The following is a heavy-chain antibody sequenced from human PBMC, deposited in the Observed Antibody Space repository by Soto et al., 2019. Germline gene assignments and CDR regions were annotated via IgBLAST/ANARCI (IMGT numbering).Heavy chain of an antibody. Sequence: HGFRQAPGKGREWVAVLSYGGDYKYYADSVKGRFTISRDISENTLYLQMNSLRAEDTAVYYCAKGGNTSFDYWGQGALVTVSS. V-gene: IGHV3-30*18. CDR3: AKGGNTSFDY. CDR2: LSYGGDYK. D-gene: IGHD2-2*01. J-gene: IGHJ4*02.